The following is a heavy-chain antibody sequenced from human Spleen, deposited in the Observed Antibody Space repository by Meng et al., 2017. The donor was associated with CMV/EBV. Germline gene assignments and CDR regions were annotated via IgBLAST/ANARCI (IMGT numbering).Heavy chain of an antibody. CDR3: ARDEPPIGSGGPTRYFQH. CDR1: GTAFSSYE. Sequence: GESLKISCADSGTAFSSYEMHWVRQTPGKGLEWVSYISSSSSYIYYADSVEGRFSISRDNAKNSVHLQMNSLRADDSAVYYCARDEPPIGSGGPTRYFQHWGQGTLVTVSS. CDR2: ISSSSSYI. D-gene: IGHD6-13*01. V-gene: IGHV3-21*05. J-gene: IGHJ1*01.